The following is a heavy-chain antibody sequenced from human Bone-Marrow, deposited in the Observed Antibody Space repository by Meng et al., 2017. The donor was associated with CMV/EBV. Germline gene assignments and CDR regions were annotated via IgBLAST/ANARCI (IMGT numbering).Heavy chain of an antibody. CDR2: IRYDGSNK. V-gene: IGHV3-30*02. D-gene: IGHD2-2*01. CDR1: GFTFSSYG. J-gene: IGHJ4*02. Sequence: GGPLRLSCAASGFTFSSYGMHWVRQAPGKGLEWVAFIRYDGSNKYYADSVKGRFTISRDNSKNTLYLQMNSLRAEDTAVYYCAKDESGVVPAAIMDLDYWGQGTLVTVSS. CDR3: AKDESGVVPAAIMDLDY.